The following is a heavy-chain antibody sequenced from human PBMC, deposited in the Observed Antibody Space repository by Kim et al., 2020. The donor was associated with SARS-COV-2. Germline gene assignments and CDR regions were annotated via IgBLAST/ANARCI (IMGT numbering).Heavy chain of an antibody. CDR1: GFTFTDHW. J-gene: IGHJ4*02. V-gene: IGHV3-74*01. Sequence: GGSLRLSCAVSGFTFTDHWMHWVRQPPGKGLVWVSRINGDGRTTNYADFAKGRFTISRDNTKNTLDLQMDSLRVDDTAIYYCVKFVEGYYDRDGYYPGYFYDHWGLGTLVIVSS. CDR2: INGDGRTT. CDR3: VKFVEGYYDRDGYYPGYFYDH. D-gene: IGHD3-22*01.